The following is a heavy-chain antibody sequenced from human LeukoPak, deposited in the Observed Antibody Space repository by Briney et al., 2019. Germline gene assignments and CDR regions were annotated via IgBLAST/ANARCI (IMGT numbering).Heavy chain of an antibody. CDR3: ATDLHFGYCTATSCANY. Sequence: GGSLRLSCAASGFTFINSWMTWVRQAPGKGLEWVGRIRSTPDGGATDYAAPVKGRFTISRDDSKNTLYLQMSSLRSEDTAVYYCATDLHFGYCTATSCANYWGQGTLVTVSS. CDR2: IRSTPDGGAT. V-gene: IGHV3-15*01. CDR1: GFTFINSW. D-gene: IGHD2-2*03. J-gene: IGHJ4*02.